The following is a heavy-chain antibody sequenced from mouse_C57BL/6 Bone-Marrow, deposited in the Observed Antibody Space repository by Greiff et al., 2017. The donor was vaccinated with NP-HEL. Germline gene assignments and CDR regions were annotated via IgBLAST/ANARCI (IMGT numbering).Heavy chain of an antibody. J-gene: IGHJ2*01. CDR3: SIYYDYEGGY. CDR1: GFNIKDDY. CDR2: IDPENGDT. V-gene: IGHV14-4*01. D-gene: IGHD2-4*01. Sequence: EVQLQQSGAELVRPGASVKLSCTASGFNIKDDYMHWVKQRPEQGLEWIGWIDPENGDTEYASKFQGKATITADTSSNTAYLQLSSLTSEDTAVYYCSIYYDYEGGYWGQGTTLTVSS.